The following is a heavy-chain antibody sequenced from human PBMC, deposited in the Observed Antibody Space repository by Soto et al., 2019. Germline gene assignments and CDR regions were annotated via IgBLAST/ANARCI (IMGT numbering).Heavy chain of an antibody. D-gene: IGHD3-16*01. Sequence: SLRLYCASSGFTFSRNRMNSVRQAPGKRLEWVSSISSSSSYIYYADSVKGRFTISRDNAKNALYLQMNSLRAEDTAVYYCARDPLYYDYIWGSGPWGQGTLVTVSS. CDR2: ISSSSSYI. CDR1: GFTFSRNR. V-gene: IGHV3-21*01. CDR3: ARDPLYYDYIWGSGP. J-gene: IGHJ5*02.